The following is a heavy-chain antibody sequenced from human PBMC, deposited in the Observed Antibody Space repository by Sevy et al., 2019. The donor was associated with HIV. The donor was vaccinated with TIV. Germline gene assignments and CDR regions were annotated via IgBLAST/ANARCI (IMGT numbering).Heavy chain of an antibody. CDR1: GDSVSSNSAA. J-gene: IGHJ4*02. D-gene: IGHD6-19*01. V-gene: IGHV6-1*01. Sequence: SQTLSLTCAISGDSVSSNSAAWNWIRQSPSRGLEWLGRTYYRSEWYNDFAVSVKSRITINPDTSKNQFSLQLNSVTPEDTAMYYCARGVGTGIAVAFDYWGQGTLVTVSS. CDR3: ARGVGTGIAVAFDY. CDR2: TYYRSEWYN.